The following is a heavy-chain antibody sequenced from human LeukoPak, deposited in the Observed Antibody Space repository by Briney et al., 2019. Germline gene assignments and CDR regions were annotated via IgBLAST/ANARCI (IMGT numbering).Heavy chain of an antibody. J-gene: IGHJ4*02. D-gene: IGHD3-16*02. CDR1: GGTFSSYA. V-gene: IGHV1-69*13. Sequence: ASVTVSCKASGGTFSSYAISWVRQAPGQGLEWMGGIRPIFSTTNYAQKFQGRVTITADDSTSTAYMELSRLRPEDTAVYYCARAPLRLGELSIDYWGQGTLVTVSS. CDR3: ARAPLRLGELSIDY. CDR2: IRPIFSTT.